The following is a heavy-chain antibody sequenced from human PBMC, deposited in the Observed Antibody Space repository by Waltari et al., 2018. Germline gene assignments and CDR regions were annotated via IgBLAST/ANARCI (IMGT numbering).Heavy chain of an antibody. CDR3: ARLLRDPYYFDY. CDR1: GGSVSSGSYS. V-gene: IGHV4-61*01. D-gene: IGHD1-26*01. CDR2: ICYSGCT. Sequence: QVQLQESGPGLVKPSETLSLTCTVSGGSVSSGSYSWSWIRQPPGKGLEWIVYICYSGCTNYNHTLRGRASISVATSKIQFALKPSSVTAADTAVYYCARLLRDPYYFDYWGQGTLVTVSS. J-gene: IGHJ4*02.